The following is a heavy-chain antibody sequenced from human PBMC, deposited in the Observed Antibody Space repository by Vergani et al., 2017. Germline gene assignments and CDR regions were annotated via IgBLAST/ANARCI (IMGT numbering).Heavy chain of an antibody. CDR2: ISGSGGNT. J-gene: IGHJ6*02. V-gene: IGHV3-23*01. CDR3: AKGVYCSSTSCYEGRGYYYGMGV. CDR1: GFTFSSYA. D-gene: IGHD2-2*01. Sequence: EVQLLESGGGLVQPGGSLRLSCAASGFTFSSYAMIWVRQVPGKGLEWVSGISGSGGNTYYANSVKGQFTISRDNSKNTLYLQMNSLRADDTAVYYCAKGVYCSSTSCYEGRGYYYGMGVWGQ.